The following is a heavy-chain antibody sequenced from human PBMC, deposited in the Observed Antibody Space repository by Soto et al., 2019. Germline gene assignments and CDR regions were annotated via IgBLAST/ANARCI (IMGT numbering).Heavy chain of an antibody. CDR2: ISANNGNT. Sequence: ASVKVSCKASGYTFTSYGISWVRQAPGQGLEWMGRISANNGNTNYAQKFQGRVTMTRDTSTSTVYMELSSLRSEDTAVYYCARDLHEPFGSRDLKEFDYWGQGTLLTVSS. V-gene: IGHV1-18*01. CDR1: GYTFTSYG. CDR3: ARDLHEPFGSRDLKEFDY. J-gene: IGHJ4*02. D-gene: IGHD3-10*01.